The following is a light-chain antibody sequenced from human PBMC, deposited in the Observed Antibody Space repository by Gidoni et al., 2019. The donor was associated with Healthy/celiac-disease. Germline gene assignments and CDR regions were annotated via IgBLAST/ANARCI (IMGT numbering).Light chain of an antibody. CDR2: GAS. CDR1: QSVRSN. V-gene: IGKV3-15*01. Sequence: EIVMTQSPATLSVSPGERATLSCSASQSVRSNLAWYQKKPGQALRLLIYGASTRATGIPARFSGSGSGTEFTLTIRSLQSEDFAVYYCQQYNNWPPITFGQGTRLDIK. CDR3: QQYNNWPPIT. J-gene: IGKJ5*01.